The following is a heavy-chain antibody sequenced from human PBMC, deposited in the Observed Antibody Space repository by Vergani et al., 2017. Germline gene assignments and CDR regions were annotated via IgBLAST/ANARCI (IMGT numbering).Heavy chain of an antibody. J-gene: IGHJ4*02. CDR1: GFTFSSYR. V-gene: IGHV3-74*01. CDR2: INSDGSST. D-gene: IGHD3-22*01. Sequence: EVQLVESGGGLVQPGGSLRLSCAASGFTFSSYRMHWVRQAPGXGLVWVSRINSDGSSTTYADSVKGRFTISRDNAKNTLYLQMTSLRAEDTAVYYCARESDDSSGYYTDYWGYYSDYWGQGTLVTVSS. CDR3: ARESDDSSGYYTDYWGYYSDY.